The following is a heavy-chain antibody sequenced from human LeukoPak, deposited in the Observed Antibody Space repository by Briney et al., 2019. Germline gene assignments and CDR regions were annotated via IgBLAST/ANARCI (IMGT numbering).Heavy chain of an antibody. D-gene: IGHD3-16*02. J-gene: IGHJ4*02. Sequence: SETLSLTCTVSGGSISSGSYYWSWIRQPPGKGLEWIGYIYYSGSTNYNPSLKSRVTISVDTSKNQFSLKLSSVTAADTAVYYCVSTPYVWGSYRYTLDYWGQGTLVTVSS. V-gene: IGHV4-61*01. CDR3: VSTPYVWGSYRYTLDY. CDR2: IYYSGST. CDR1: GGSISSGSYY.